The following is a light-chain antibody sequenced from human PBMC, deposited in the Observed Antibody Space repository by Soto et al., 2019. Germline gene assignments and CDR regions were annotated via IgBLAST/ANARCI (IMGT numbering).Light chain of an antibody. CDR2: DAS. CDR1: QNVSTY. CDR3: QQRTNWLT. Sequence: EIVLTQSPATLSLSPGERVTLSCRASQNVSTYLAWYQQKPGQAPRLLIYDASDRATGIPARFSGSGSGTDFTLTISSPEPEDSAVYYCQQRTNWLTFGPGTKVHSK. J-gene: IGKJ3*01. V-gene: IGKV3-11*01.